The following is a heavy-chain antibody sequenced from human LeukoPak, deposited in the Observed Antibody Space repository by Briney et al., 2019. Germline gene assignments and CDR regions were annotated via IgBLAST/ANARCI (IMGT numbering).Heavy chain of an antibody. Sequence: ASVKVSCKASGYTFTSHDINWVRQATGQGLEWMGWMNPNSGATGYAQEFRGRITMTRDTSLTTAYMELSSLRSEDTAIYYCARGPAYSEYGVLGYSHYSMDVWGKGTTVTVS. CDR2: MNPNSGAT. D-gene: IGHD4-17*01. CDR3: ARGPAYSEYGVLGYSHYSMDV. CDR1: GYTFTSHD. V-gene: IGHV1-8*01. J-gene: IGHJ6*03.